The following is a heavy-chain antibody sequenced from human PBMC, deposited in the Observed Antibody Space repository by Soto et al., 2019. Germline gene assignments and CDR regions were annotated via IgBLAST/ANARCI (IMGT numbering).Heavy chain of an antibody. CDR3: ARIGQPGYYYGMDV. CDR2: IIPIFRTA. V-gene: IGHV1-69*05. CDR1: GGTFSSYA. D-gene: IGHD3-22*01. Sequence: QVQLVQSGADVKKPGSSVKVSCKASGGTFSSYAISWVRQAPGQGLEWMGGIIPIFRTANYAQKFQGRITITTDQSTTTAYMPVISLRSEDTAVYYCARIGQPGYYYGMDVWGQGTTVTVSS. J-gene: IGHJ6*02.